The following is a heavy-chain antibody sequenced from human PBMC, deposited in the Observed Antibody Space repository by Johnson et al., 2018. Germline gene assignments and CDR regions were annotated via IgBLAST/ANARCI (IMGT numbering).Heavy chain of an antibody. V-gene: IGHV3-13*01. CDR2: IGTGGDT. J-gene: IGHJ2*01. D-gene: IGHD2-15*01. CDR1: GFTFSRSD. CDR3: AREGRSTAGQDGYFDL. Sequence: VQLVQSGGVVVQPGGSLRLSCAASGFTFSRSDMHWFRQVPGKGLEWVSAIGTGGDTYYPASVTGRFIISRENAKNSLYLQMNSLRVGDTAVYFCAREGRSTAGQDGYFDLGGRGTLVTVSS.